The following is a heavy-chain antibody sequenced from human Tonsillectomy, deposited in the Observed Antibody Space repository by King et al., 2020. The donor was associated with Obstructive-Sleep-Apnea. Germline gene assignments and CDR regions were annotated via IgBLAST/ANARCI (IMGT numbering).Heavy chain of an antibody. CDR2: IYHSGST. CDR1: GYSISSGYY. V-gene: IGHV4-38-2*02. Sequence: VQLQESGPGLVKPSETLSLTCTVSGYSISSGYYWGWIRQPPGKGLEWIGSIYHSGSTYYNPSLKSRVTISVDTSKNQFSLKLSSVTAADTAVYYCARDPPTIAVAGKGNYGGQGTLVTVSS. J-gene: IGHJ4*02. CDR3: ARDPPTIAVAGKGNY. D-gene: IGHD6-19*01.